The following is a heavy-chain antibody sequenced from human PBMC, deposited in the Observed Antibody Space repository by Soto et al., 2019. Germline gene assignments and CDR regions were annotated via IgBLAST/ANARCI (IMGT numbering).Heavy chain of an antibody. CDR3: ARRAQLPDSSGYYYDY. V-gene: IGHV4-39*01. D-gene: IGHD3-22*01. CDR1: GGSISSSSYY. Sequence: SETLSLTCTVSGGSISSSSYYWGWIRQPPGKGLEWIGSIYYSGSTYYNPSLKSRVTISVDTSKNQFSLKLSSVTAADTAVYYCARRAQLPDSSGYYYDYWGQGTLVTVSS. CDR2: IYYSGST. J-gene: IGHJ4*02.